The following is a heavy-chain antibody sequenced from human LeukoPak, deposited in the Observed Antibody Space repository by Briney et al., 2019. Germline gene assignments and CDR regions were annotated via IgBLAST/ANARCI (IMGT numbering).Heavy chain of an antibody. Sequence: PGGSLRLSCAASGFTFSSYAMSWVRQAPGKGLEWVSAISGSGGSTYYADSVKGRFTISRDNSKNTLYLQMNSLRAEDTAVYYCTKHTAMGVLYMDVWGKGTTVTVSS. D-gene: IGHD5-18*01. V-gene: IGHV3-23*01. CDR3: TKHTAMGVLYMDV. CDR2: ISGSGGST. J-gene: IGHJ6*03. CDR1: GFTFSSYA.